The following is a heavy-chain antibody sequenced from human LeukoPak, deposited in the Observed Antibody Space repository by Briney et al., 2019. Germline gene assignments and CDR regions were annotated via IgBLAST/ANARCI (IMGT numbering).Heavy chain of an antibody. CDR2: IKQDGSEK. Sequence: GGSLRLSCAASGFSFSTYWMTWIRQAPGKGLEWVAQIKQDGSEKHYVGSVKGRFTISRDNAKNSVYLQMNSLRAEDTGVYYCARKGYGDAWGQGTLVTVSS. J-gene: IGHJ5*02. D-gene: IGHD4-17*01. V-gene: IGHV3-7*01. CDR1: GFSFSTYW. CDR3: ARKGYGDA.